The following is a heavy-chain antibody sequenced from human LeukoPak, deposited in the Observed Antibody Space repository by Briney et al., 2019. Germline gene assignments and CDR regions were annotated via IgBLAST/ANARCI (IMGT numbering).Heavy chain of an antibody. J-gene: IGHJ4*02. CDR1: GFTFSSYG. CDR3: ARHYPTVGPFDY. V-gene: IGHV4-39*01. D-gene: IGHD4-23*01. Sequence: GSLRLSCAASGFTFSSYGMHWVRQPPGKGLEWIGSIYYSGSTYYNPSLKSRVTISVDTSKNQFSLKLSSVTAADTAVYYCARHYPTVGPFDYWGQGTLVTVSS. CDR2: IYYSGST.